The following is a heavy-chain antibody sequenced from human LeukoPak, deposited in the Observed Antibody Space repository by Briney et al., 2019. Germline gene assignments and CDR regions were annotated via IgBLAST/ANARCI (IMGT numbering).Heavy chain of an antibody. CDR3: ARARYTSSWTSTVC. CDR2: ISSSGNTI. J-gene: IGHJ4*02. V-gene: IGHV3-11*01. CDR1: GFIFSDYY. D-gene: IGHD6-13*01. Sequence: GGSLRLSCAASGFIFSDYYMSWIRQAPGEGLEWVSYISSSGNTIYYADSVKGRFTISRDNAKNDLYLQMNSLRAEDTAVYYCARARYTSSWTSTVCWGEGTLVTVSS.